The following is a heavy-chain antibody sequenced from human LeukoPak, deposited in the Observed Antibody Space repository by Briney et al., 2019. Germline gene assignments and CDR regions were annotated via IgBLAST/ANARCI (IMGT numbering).Heavy chain of an antibody. CDR2: IIPIFGTA. V-gene: IGHV1-69*05. J-gene: IGHJ4*02. CDR1: GGTFSSYA. CDR3: AREGDYDISTGYYNY. Sequence: SVKVSCKASGGTFSSYAISWVRQAPGQGLEWMGRIIPIFGTANYAQKFQGRVTITTDESTSTAYMELSSLRSEDTAVYYCAREGDYDISTGYYNYWGQGTLVTVSS. D-gene: IGHD3-9*01.